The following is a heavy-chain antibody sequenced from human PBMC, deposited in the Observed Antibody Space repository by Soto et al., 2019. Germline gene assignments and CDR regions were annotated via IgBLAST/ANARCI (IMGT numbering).Heavy chain of an antibody. D-gene: IGHD3-22*01. CDR1: GYHFTNYW. Sequence: EVQLVPSGAAVKKSGESLKISCKGSGYHFTNYWIGWVRQVPGKGLEWMGFIYPSDSDTRYSPSFQGQVTISADKSISTAYLQWSSLKASDTAMYYCARPIGALSTTDFTYWGQGTLVTVSS. V-gene: IGHV5-51*01. CDR3: ARPIGALSTTDFTY. CDR2: IYPSDSDT. J-gene: IGHJ4*02.